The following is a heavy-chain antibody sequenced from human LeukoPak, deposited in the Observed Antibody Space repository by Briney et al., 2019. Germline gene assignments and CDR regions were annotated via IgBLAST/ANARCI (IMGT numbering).Heavy chain of an antibody. V-gene: IGHV4-34*01. CDR3: ASQNVPATAIDY. Sequence: SETLSLTCAVYGGSFSGYYWSWIRQPQGKGLEWIGEINHSGSTNYNPSLKSRVTISVDTSKNQFSLKLSSVTAADTAVYYCASQNVPATAIDYWGQGTLVTVSS. J-gene: IGHJ4*02. D-gene: IGHD2-2*01. CDR1: GGSFSGYY. CDR2: INHSGST.